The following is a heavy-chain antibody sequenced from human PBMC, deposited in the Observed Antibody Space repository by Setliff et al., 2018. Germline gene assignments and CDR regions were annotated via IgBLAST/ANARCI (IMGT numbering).Heavy chain of an antibody. CDR3: ARVPRFTDTRNAFDI. Sequence: KTSETLSLTCTVSGGSISSGGYYWSWIRQRPGKGLEWIGYIYYSGSTYYNPSLKSRVTISVDTSKNQFSLKLSSVTAADTAVYYCARVPRFTDTRNAFDIWGQGTMVTVSS. CDR1: GGSISSGGYY. J-gene: IGHJ3*02. V-gene: IGHV4-31*03. CDR2: IYYSGST. D-gene: IGHD5-18*01.